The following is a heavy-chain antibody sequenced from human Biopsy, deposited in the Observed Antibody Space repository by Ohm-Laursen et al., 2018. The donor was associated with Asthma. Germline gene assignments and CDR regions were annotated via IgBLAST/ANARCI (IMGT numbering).Heavy chain of an antibody. CDR2: ISKDASTQ. J-gene: IGHJ3*02. Sequence: SLRLSCAASGFSFSSYGMHWVRQTPGKGLEWVGVISKDASTQDYADSVKGRFTMARDNSKNTLDLQMNSLREEDTAVYYCVRDGTDDAFDIWGQGTVVSVSS. D-gene: IGHD1-1*01. CDR1: GFSFSSYG. CDR3: VRDGTDDAFDI. V-gene: IGHV3-30*03.